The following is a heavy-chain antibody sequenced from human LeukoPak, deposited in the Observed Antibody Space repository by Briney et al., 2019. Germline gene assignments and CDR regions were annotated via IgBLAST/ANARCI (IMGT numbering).Heavy chain of an antibody. Sequence: GGSLRLSCAASGFTFSRYAMHWVRQAPGKGLELVALVSKDGGNKYYADSVKGRFSISRDNSKNTLYLQVNSLRAEDTAVYYCTRDNYYDSSDKPLTAFDIWGQGTMVTVSS. D-gene: IGHD3-22*01. CDR2: VSKDGGNK. CDR1: GFTFSRYA. CDR3: TRDNYYDSSDKPLTAFDI. V-gene: IGHV3-30-3*01. J-gene: IGHJ3*02.